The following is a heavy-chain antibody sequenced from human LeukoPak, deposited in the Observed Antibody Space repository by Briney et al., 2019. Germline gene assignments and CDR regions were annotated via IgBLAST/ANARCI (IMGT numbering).Heavy chain of an antibody. V-gene: IGHV3-23*01. Sequence: GGSLRLSCAGSGFMFSTYAMSWVRQAPGQGLEWISGISGTGGSTYYADSVKGRFTISRDNSKNTLYLQMNSLRAEDTAVYYCASAEGELTRLDAFDIWGQGTMVTVSS. CDR3: ASAEGELTRLDAFDI. CDR2: ISGTGGST. CDR1: GFMFSTYA. D-gene: IGHD1-26*01. J-gene: IGHJ3*02.